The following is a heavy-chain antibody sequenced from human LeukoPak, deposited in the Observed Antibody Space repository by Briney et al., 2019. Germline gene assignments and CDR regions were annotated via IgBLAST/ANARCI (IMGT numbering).Heavy chain of an antibody. CDR2: ISDNGGST. Sequence: GGSLRLSCAASGFTFSSYAMSWVRQAPGKGLEWVSVISDNGGSTYYADSVKGRFTISRDNAKNSLYLQMNSLRAEDTAVYYCARGAVRSSETEYFQHWGQGTLVTVSS. J-gene: IGHJ1*01. D-gene: IGHD1-26*01. V-gene: IGHV3-23*01. CDR3: ARGAVRSSETEYFQH. CDR1: GFTFSSYA.